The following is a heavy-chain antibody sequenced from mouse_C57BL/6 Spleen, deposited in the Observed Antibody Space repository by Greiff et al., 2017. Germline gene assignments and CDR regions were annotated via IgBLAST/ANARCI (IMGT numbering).Heavy chain of an antibody. CDR3: ARRDGYYEGYFDV. V-gene: IGHV1-50*01. Sequence: VQLQQPGAELVKPGASVKLSCKASGYTFTSYWMQWVKQRPGQGLEWIGEIDPSDSYTNYNQKFKGKATLTVDTSSSTAYMQLSSLTSEDSAVYYCARRDGYYEGYFDVWGTGTTVTVSS. J-gene: IGHJ1*03. CDR2: IDPSDSYT. D-gene: IGHD2-3*01. CDR1: GYTFTSYW.